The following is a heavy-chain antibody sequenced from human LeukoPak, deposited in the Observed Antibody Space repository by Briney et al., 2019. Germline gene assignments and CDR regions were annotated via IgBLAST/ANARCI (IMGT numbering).Heavy chain of an antibody. CDR1: GFTFSNYA. Sequence: PGGSLRLSCSVSGFTFSNYAMSWVRQAPGKGLEWVSAIGGSGGDTYYADSVKGRFTIPRDNSKNTLYLQMNSLRAEDTAVYYCAKERGGYNPFDYWGQGTLVTVSS. CDR3: AKERGGYNPFDY. D-gene: IGHD5-24*01. V-gene: IGHV3-23*01. J-gene: IGHJ4*02. CDR2: IGGSGGDT.